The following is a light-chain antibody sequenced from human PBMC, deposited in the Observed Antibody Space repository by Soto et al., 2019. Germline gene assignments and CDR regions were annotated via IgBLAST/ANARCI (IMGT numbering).Light chain of an antibody. CDR3: SSYTSSSTLV. Sequence: QSALTQPDSVSGSPGQSITISCTGTSSDVGGYNYVSWYQQHPGKAPKLMIYDVSNRPSRVSNRFSGSKSGNTASLTISGLQAEDEADYYCSSYTSSSTLVLGPGPKLTVL. CDR1: SSDVGGYNY. CDR2: DVS. V-gene: IGLV2-14*01. J-gene: IGLJ1*01.